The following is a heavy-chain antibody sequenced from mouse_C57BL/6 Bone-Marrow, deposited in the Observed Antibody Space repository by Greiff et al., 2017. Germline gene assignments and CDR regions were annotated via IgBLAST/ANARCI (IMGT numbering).Heavy chain of an antibody. J-gene: IGHJ3*01. Sequence: QVQLKQSGAELVRPGTSVKVSCKASGYAFTNYLIEWVKQRPGQGLEWIGVINPGSGGTNYNEKFKGKATLTADTSSSTAYMQLSSLTSEYSAVYFCARAKNWGSWFAYWGQGTLVTVSA. CDR3: ARAKNWGSWFAY. V-gene: IGHV1-54*01. CDR2: INPGSGGT. D-gene: IGHD4-1*01. CDR1: GYAFTNYL.